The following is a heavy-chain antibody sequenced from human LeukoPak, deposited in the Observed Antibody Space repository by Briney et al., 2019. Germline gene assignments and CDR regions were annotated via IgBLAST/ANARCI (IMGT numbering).Heavy chain of an antibody. Sequence: GGSLRLSCAASGFTFSSYSMNWVRQAPGKGLEWVSFISSSSAHINYADSVKGRFTISRDNSKNTLYLQMNSLRAEDTAVYYCARDRSSSGSLDYWGQGTLVTVSS. D-gene: IGHD6-13*01. CDR2: ISSSSAHI. CDR3: ARDRSSSGSLDY. CDR1: GFTFSSYS. V-gene: IGHV3-48*01. J-gene: IGHJ4*02.